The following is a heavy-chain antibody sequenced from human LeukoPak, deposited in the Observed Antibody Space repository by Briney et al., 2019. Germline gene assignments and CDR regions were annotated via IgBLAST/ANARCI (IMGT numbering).Heavy chain of an antibody. Sequence: SETLSLTCTVSGGSISGTYYYWGWIRQPPGKGLEWIGEINHSGSTNYNPSLKSRVTISVDTSKNQFSLKLSSVTAADTAVYYCARHSPIAVAQVMDYWGQGTLVTVSS. D-gene: IGHD6-19*01. CDR1: GGSISGTYYY. CDR3: ARHSPIAVAQVMDY. CDR2: INHSGST. V-gene: IGHV4-39*07. J-gene: IGHJ4*02.